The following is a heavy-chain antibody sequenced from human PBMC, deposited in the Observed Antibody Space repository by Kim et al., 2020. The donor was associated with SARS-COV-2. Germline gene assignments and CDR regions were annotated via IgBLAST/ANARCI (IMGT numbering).Heavy chain of an antibody. J-gene: IGHJ6*02. Sequence: EYAASVKGRFTLSRDESKNSLYLQRNSLKTEDTAVYYCVRIGSLYYYGMDVWGQGTTVTVSS. V-gene: IGHV3-72*01. D-gene: IGHD3-10*01. CDR3: VRIGSLYYYGMDV.